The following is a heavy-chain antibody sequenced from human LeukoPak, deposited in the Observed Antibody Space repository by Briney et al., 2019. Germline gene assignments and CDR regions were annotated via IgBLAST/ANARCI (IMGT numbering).Heavy chain of an antibody. D-gene: IGHD2-15*01. CDR1: GGSFSGYY. CDR3: ARNAGLGYCSGGSCYTDY. Sequence: SETLSLTCAVYGGSFSGYYWSRIRQPPGKGLEWIGEINHSGSTNYNPSLKSRVTISVDTSKNQFSLKLSSVTAADTAVYYCARNAGLGYCSGGSCYTDYWGQGTLVTVSS. CDR2: INHSGST. J-gene: IGHJ4*02. V-gene: IGHV4-34*01.